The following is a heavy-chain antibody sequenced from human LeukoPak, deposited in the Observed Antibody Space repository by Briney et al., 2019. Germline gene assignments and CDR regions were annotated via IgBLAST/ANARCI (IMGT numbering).Heavy chain of an antibody. V-gene: IGHV3-30*18. D-gene: IGHD3-10*01. CDR1: GFTFSSYG. Sequence: PGGSLRLSCAASGFTFSSYGMHWVRQAPGKGLEWVAVISYDGSNKYSADSVKGRFTISRDNSKNTLYLQMNSLRAEDTAVYYCAKGHYGSGSYYYIDYWGQGTLVTVSS. CDR2: ISYDGSNK. CDR3: AKGHYGSGSYYYIDY. J-gene: IGHJ4*02.